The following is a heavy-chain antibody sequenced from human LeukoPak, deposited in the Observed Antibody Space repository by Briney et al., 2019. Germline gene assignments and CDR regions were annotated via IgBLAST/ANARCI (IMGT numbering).Heavy chain of an antibody. V-gene: IGHV5-51*01. CDR1: GYSFTSYW. CDR3: ARSSVLWFGELLPIYFDY. CDR2: IYPGDSDT. J-gene: IGHJ4*02. D-gene: IGHD3-10*01. Sequence: GESLKISCKGSGYSFTSYWIGWVRQMPGKGLEWMGIIYPGDSDTRYSPSFQGQVTISADKSISTPYLQWSSLKASDTALFSFARSSVLWFGELLPIYFDYWGQGTLVTVSS.